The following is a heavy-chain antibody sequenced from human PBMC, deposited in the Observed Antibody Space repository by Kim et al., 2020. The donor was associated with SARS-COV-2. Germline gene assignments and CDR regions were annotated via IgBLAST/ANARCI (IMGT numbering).Heavy chain of an antibody. CDR1: GFTFSSYG. V-gene: IGHV3-30*18. CDR3: AKAEAYDY. CDR2: ISYDGSNK. J-gene: IGHJ4*02. Sequence: GGSLSLSCAASGFTFSSYGMHWVRQAPGKGLEWVAVISYDGSNKYYADSVKGRFTISRDNFKNTLYLQMNSLRAEDTAVYYCAKAEAYDYWGQGILVIVS.